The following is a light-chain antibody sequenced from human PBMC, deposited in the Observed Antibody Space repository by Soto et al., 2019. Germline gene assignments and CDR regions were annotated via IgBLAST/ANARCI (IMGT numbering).Light chain of an antibody. CDR1: SSDVGGYIY. V-gene: IGLV2-14*01. CDR2: DVT. J-gene: IGLJ1*01. CDR3: SSYTSSGTLV. Sequence: QSALTQPASVSGSPGQSITISCTGTSSDVGGYIYVSWYQQHPGKAPKLMIYDVTDRPSGVSSRFSGSKSGNTASLTISGLQAEDESDYYCSSYTSSGTLVFGTGTKLTVL.